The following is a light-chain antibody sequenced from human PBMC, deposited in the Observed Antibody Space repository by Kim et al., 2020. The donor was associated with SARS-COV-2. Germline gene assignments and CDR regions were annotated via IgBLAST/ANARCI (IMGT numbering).Light chain of an antibody. Sequence: EIVLTQSPGTLSLSPGQGATLSCRASESVSSGNLAWYQQKPGQAPRLLIYGTSSRATGIPDRFSGGGFGTDFTLTISRLEPEDFAGYHCQQYADLPYTFGQGTKVDIK. CDR2: GTS. CDR3: QQYADLPYT. J-gene: IGKJ2*01. V-gene: IGKV3-20*01. CDR1: ESVSSGN.